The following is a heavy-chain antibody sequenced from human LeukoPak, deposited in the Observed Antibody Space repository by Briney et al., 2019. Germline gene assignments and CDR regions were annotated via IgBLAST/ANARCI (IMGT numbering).Heavy chain of an antibody. V-gene: IGHV3-53*01. CDR3: ARDSGNRGAFDI. CDR1: GCTFDDYG. D-gene: IGHD6-25*01. CDR2: IYSGGST. Sequence: GGSLRLSCAASGCTFDDYGMSWVRQAPGKGLKWVSVIYSGGSTYYADSVKGRFTISRDNSKNTLYLQMNSLRAEDTAVYYCARDSGNRGAFDIWGQGTMVTVSS. J-gene: IGHJ3*02.